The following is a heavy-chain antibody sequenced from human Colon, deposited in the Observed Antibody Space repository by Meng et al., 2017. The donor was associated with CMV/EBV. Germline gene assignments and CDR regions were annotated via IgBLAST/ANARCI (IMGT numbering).Heavy chain of an antibody. V-gene: IGHV3-21*01. J-gene: IGHJ4*02. CDR3: AKLSGTETFFDF. D-gene: IGHD1-1*01. CDR1: GFTFSSYS. CDR2: ISSSSSYI. Sequence: GGSLRLSCAASGFTFSSYSMNWVRQAPGKGLEWVSSISSSSSYIYYADSVKGRFTISRDNAKNSLYLQMNSLRAEDTAVYYCAKLSGTETFFDFWGQGTLVTVSS.